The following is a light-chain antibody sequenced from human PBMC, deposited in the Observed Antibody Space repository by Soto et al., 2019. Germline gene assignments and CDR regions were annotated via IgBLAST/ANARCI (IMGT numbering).Light chain of an antibody. V-gene: IGKV3-20*01. CDR2: GAS. CDR3: QQSGNSPLT. J-gene: IGKJ5*01. CDR1: QSVSSTY. Sequence: EIVLTQSPGTLSLSPGERATLSCRASQSVSSTYLAWYQQKPGQAPRLLIYGASSRATGIPDRFSGSGSGTDFTLTISRLEPEDFAVYFCQQSGNSPLTFGQGTRLENK.